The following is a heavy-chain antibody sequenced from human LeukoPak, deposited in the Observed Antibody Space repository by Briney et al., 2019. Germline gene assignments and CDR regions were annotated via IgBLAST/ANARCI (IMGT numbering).Heavy chain of an antibody. CDR1: GGSFSGYY. CDR2: INHGGST. D-gene: IGHD2-2*01. CDR3: ARQLGYCSSTSCHKEIDY. Sequence: PSETLSLTCAVYGGSFSGYYWSWIRQPPGKGLEWIGEINHGGSTNYNPSLKSRVTISVDTSKNQFSLKLSSVTAADTAVYYCARQLGYCSSTSCHKEIDYWGQGTLVTVPS. V-gene: IGHV4-34*01. J-gene: IGHJ4*02.